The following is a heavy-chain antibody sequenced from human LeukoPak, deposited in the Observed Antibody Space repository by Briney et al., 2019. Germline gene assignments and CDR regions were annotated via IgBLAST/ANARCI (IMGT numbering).Heavy chain of an antibody. CDR1: GFTFDDYA. Sequence: GRSLRLSCAASGFTFDDYAMHWVRQAPGKGLEWVSGISWNSGSIGYADSVKGRFTISRDNAKNSLYLQMNSLRAEDTALYYCAKGQDSHYYYYGMDVWGQGTTVAVSS. CDR2: ISWNSGSI. V-gene: IGHV3-9*01. CDR3: AKGQDSHYYYYGMDV. D-gene: IGHD2-15*01. J-gene: IGHJ6*02.